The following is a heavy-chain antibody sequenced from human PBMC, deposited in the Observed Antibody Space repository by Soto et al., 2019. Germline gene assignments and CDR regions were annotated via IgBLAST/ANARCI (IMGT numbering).Heavy chain of an antibody. CDR3: ARVATRAVIPSSRPVYDY. CDR1: GYTFTSYG. J-gene: IGHJ4*02. CDR2: ISAYNGNT. D-gene: IGHD6-13*01. V-gene: IGHV1-18*01. Sequence: ASVKVSCKASGYTFTSYGISWVRQAPGQGLEWMGWISAYNGNTNYAQKLQSRVTMTTDTSTSTAYMELRSLRSDDTAVYYCARVATRAVIPSSRPVYDYRGQGTPVIVSS.